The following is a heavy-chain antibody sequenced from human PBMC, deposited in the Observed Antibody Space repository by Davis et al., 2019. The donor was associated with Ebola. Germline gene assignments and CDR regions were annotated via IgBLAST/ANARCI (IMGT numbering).Heavy chain of an antibody. Sequence: GESLKISCAASGFTFSSFTMNWVRQAPGKGLMWVSRINSDGSTITYADSAKGRFTISRDDSTNTLYLQMSSLRAEDTALYFCARDVRVTACGNWFDPWGQGTLVTVSS. V-gene: IGHV3-74*01. D-gene: IGHD2-21*02. CDR2: INSDGSTI. CDR1: GFTFSSFT. J-gene: IGHJ5*02. CDR3: ARDVRVTACGNWFDP.